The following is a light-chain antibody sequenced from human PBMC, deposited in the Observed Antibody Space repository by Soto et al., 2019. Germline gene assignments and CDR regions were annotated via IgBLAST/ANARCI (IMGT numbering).Light chain of an antibody. CDR3: QQSGSSPWT. V-gene: IGKV3-20*01. J-gene: IGKJ1*01. Sequence: ETVLTQSPGTLSLSPGERATLSCPASQTVTKSYLAWYQQKPGQAPRLLILGTSSRATGVPDRFSGSGSGTDFTLTISSLEPEDFAVYFCQQSGSSPWTFGPGTKVDIK. CDR1: QTVTKSY. CDR2: GTS.